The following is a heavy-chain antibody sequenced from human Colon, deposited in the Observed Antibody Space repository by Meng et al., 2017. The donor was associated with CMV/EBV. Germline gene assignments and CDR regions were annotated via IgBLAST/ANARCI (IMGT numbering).Heavy chain of an antibody. CDR3: ARMALHWYFDL. J-gene: IGHJ2*01. Sequence: QVQLQEPGPGLVKPSETLSLTCTVSGDSLSGRSYDWGWIRQPPGKGLEWIASIYYTGNDYHNPSLKSRVTISIDTSNNQFSLRLTSVTAADTAVYYCARMALHWYFDLWGRGTLVTVSS. V-gene: IGHV4-39*07. CDR1: GDSLSGRSYD. D-gene: IGHD5-24*01. CDR2: IYYTGND.